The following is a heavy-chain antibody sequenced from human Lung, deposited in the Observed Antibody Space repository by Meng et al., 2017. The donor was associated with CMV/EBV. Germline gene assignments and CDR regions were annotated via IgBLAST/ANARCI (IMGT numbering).Heavy chain of an antibody. CDR2: IYHSGST. CDR1: GYSISSGYY. CDR3: ARDGRYCTNGVCSYDAFDI. V-gene: IGHV4-38-2*02. Sequence: GSLRLSCTVSGYSISSGYYWGWIRQPPGKGLEWIGSIYHSGSTYYNPSLKSRVTISVDTSKNQFSLKLTSVTAADTAVYYCARDGRYCTNGVCSYDAFDIXGQGXMVTVSS. D-gene: IGHD2-8*01. J-gene: IGHJ3*02.